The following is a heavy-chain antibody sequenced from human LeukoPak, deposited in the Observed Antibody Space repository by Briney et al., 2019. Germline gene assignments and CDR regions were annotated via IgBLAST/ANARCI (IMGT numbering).Heavy chain of an antibody. CDR1: GFTFGEYG. CDR3: AKARRDGYNSWGIFDY. CDR2: ITWDGGST. Sequence: PGGSLRLSCVGSGFTFGEYGMHWVRQVPGKGLEWVSHITWDGGSTYYAGSVKGRFTISRDNAKNSLYLQMNSLRAEDMALYYCAKARRDGYNSWGIFDYWGQGTLVTVSS. D-gene: IGHD5-24*01. V-gene: IGHV3-43D*03. J-gene: IGHJ4*02.